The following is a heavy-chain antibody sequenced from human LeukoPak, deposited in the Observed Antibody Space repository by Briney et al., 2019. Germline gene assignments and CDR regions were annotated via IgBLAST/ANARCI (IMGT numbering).Heavy chain of an antibody. J-gene: IGHJ4*02. V-gene: IGHV1-18*01. CDR1: GYTFIGYS. D-gene: IGHD4-23*01. Sequence: ASVKVSCKASGYTFIGYSISWVRQAPGHGLEWMGWITPYNGNTNYVQNFQGRVTMTTDTSTSTAYMELRSLRSDAAAVYYCAREYGGNPGLFGYWGQGTVVTVSS. CDR2: ITPYNGNT. CDR3: AREYGGNPGLFGY.